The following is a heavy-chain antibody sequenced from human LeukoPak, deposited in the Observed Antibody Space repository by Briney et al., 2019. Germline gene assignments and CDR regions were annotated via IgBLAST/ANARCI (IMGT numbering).Heavy chain of an antibody. CDR3: ARDGTPMYSSGWVYMDV. CDR2: MNPNSGNT. V-gene: IGHV1-8*01. CDR1: GYTFTSYD. J-gene: IGHJ6*03. Sequence: ASVKVSCKASGYTFTSYDINWVRQATGQGLEWMGWMNPNSGNTGYAQKFQGRVTITRNTSISTAYMELSSLRSEDTAVYYCARDGTPMYSSGWVYMDVWGKGTTVTIS. D-gene: IGHD6-25*01.